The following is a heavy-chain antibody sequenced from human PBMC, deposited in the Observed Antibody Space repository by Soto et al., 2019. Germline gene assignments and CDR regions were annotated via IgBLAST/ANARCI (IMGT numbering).Heavy chain of an antibody. V-gene: IGHV1-69*13. CDR1: GDTFSSYG. D-gene: IGHD5-12*01. CDR3: ARGTRDGYNRAHYYYYYAMDV. CDR2: IIPIFGKT. J-gene: IGHJ6*02. Sequence: SVKVSCKASGDTFSSYGINWVRQAPGQGLEWMGGIIPIFGKTNYAQKFQGRVTITADEFTSTAYMELSSLRSEDTAMYYCARGTRDGYNRAHYYYYYAMDVWGQGTTVTVSS.